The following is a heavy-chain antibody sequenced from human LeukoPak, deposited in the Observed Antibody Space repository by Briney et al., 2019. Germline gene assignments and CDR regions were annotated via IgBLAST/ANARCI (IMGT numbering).Heavy chain of an antibody. CDR1: GGSISSSSYY. CDR2: IYYSGST. J-gene: IGHJ4*02. CDR3: ARVLWFGESSPVDY. V-gene: IGHV4-39*07. Sequence: SETLSLTCTVSGGSISSSSYYWGWIRQPPGKGLEWIGSIYYSGSTYYNPSLKSRVTISVDTSKNQFSLKLSSVTAADTAVYYCARVLWFGESSPVDYWGQGTLVTVSS. D-gene: IGHD3-10*01.